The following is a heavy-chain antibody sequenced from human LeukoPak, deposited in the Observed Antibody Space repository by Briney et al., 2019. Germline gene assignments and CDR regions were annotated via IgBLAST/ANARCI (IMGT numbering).Heavy chain of an antibody. D-gene: IGHD3-10*01. V-gene: IGHV1-18*01. J-gene: IGHJ4*02. CDR2: ISAYNGNT. Sequence: ASVKVSCKASGYTFTSYGISWVRQAPGQGLEWVGWISAYNGNTNYAQKLQGRVTMTTDTSTSTAYMELRSLRSDDTAVYYCARLGGYYGSGRYPDYWGQGTLVTVSS. CDR3: ARLGGYYGSGRYPDY. CDR1: GYTFTSYG.